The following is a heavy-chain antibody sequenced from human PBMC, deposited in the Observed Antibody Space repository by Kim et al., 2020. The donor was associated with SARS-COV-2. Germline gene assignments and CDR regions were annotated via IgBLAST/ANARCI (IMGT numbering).Heavy chain of an antibody. CDR1: GYTFTSYG. J-gene: IGHJ4*02. CDR3: ARKPHSTMVRGVNNDD. D-gene: IGHD3-10*01. Sequence: ASVKVSCKASGYTFTSYGISWVRQAPGQGLEWMGWISAYNGNTNYAQKLQGRVTMTTDTSTSTAYMELRSLRSDDTAVYYCARKPHSTMVRGVNNDDWGQGTPVTVSS. CDR2: ISAYNGNT. V-gene: IGHV1-18*01.